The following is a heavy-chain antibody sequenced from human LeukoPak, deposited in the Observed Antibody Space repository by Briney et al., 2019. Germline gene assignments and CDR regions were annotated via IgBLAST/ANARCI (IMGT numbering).Heavy chain of an antibody. D-gene: IGHD3-22*01. CDR1: GFTVSSNY. CDR2: IYSGGST. Sequence: PGGSLRLSCAASGFTVSSNYMSWVRQAPGKGLEWVSVIYSGGSTYYADSVKGRFTISGDNSKNTLYLQMNSLRAEDTAVYYCARGLGGYQYYFDYWGQGTLVTVSS. V-gene: IGHV3-53*01. J-gene: IGHJ4*02. CDR3: ARGLGGYQYYFDY.